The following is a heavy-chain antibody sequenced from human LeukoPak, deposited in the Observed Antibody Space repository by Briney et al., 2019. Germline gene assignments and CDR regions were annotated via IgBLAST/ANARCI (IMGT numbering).Heavy chain of an antibody. V-gene: IGHV3-7*01. J-gene: IGHJ4*02. CDR1: GFTFSSYW. D-gene: IGHD1-26*01. CDR2: IKQDGSEK. CDR3: ARVQWELRGVGSYFDC. Sequence: GGSLRLSCAASGFTFSSYWMSWVRQAPGKGLEWVANIKQDGSEKYYVDSVKGRFTISRDNAKNSLYLQMYSPRAEDTAVYYCARVQWELRGVGSYFDCWGQGTLVTVSS.